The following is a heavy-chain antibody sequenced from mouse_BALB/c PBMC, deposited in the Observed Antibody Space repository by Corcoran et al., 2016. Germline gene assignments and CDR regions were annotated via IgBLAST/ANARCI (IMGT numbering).Heavy chain of an antibody. V-gene: IGHV1-31*01. J-gene: IGHJ2*01. CDR3: ASSTGSDFDY. CDR1: GYSFTGYY. CDR2: INPYNGAT. D-gene: IGHD4-1*02. Sequence: VQLQQSGAELMKPGASVKISCKASGYSFTGYYMHWVKQSHVKSLEWIGRINPYNGATSYNQNFKDKASLTVDKSSSTAYMELHSLTSEDSAVYYCASSTGSDFDYWGQGTTLTVSS.